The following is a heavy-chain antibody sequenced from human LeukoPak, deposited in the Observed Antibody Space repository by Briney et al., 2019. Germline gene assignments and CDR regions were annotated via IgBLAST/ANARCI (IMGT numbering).Heavy chain of an antibody. CDR2: IYYSGST. D-gene: IGHD2-2*02. Sequence: SETLSLTCTVSGGSISSSSYYWGWIRRPPGKGLEWIGSIYYSGSTYYNPSLKSRVTIPVDTSKNQFSLKLSSVTAADTAVYYCARHLCSSTSCYKGDNWFDPWGQGTLVTVSS. CDR1: GGSISSSSYY. V-gene: IGHV4-39*01. J-gene: IGHJ5*02. CDR3: ARHLCSSTSCYKGDNWFDP.